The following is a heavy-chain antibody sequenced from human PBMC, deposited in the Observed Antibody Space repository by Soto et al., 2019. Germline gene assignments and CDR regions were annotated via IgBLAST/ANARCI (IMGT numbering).Heavy chain of an antibody. CDR3: TTDLAVVVVAATPFDY. CDR2: IKSKTDGGTT. CDR1: GFTFSNAW. D-gene: IGHD2-15*01. V-gene: IGHV3-15*01. Sequence: GSLRLSCAASGFTFSNAWMSWVRQAPGKGLEWVGRIKSKTDGGTTDYAAPVKGRFTISRDDSKNTLYLQMNSLKTEDTAVYYCTTDLAVVVVAATPFDYWGQGTLVTVS. J-gene: IGHJ4*02.